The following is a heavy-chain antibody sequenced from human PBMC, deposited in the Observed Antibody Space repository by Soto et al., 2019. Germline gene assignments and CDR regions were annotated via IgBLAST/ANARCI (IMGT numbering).Heavy chain of an antibody. CDR2: IYYSGST. CDR3: ARGAFIVSPCTGFDY. Sequence: SETLSLTCTVSGGSISSSSYYWGWIRQPPGKGLEWIGSIYYSGSTYYNPSLKSRVTISVDTSKNQFSLQLSSVTPEDTAVYYCARGAFIVSPCTGFDYWGQGTPVTVSS. V-gene: IGHV4-39*01. D-gene: IGHD6-13*01. CDR1: GGSISSSSYY. J-gene: IGHJ4*02.